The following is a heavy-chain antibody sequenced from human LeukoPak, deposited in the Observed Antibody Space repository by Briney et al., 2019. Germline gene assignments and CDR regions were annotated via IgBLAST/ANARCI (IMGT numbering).Heavy chain of an antibody. V-gene: IGHV5-10-1*01. CDR1: GYSFTSYW. Sequence: PGESLKISCKGSGYSFTSYWISWVRQMPGKGLEWMGTIDPSDSYTNYSPSFQGHVTISADKSISTAYLQWSSLKASDTAMYYCARHVDYHDTSGYYFDYWGQGTLVTVSS. J-gene: IGHJ4*02. CDR3: ARHVDYHDTSGYYFDY. CDR2: IDPSDSYT. D-gene: IGHD3-22*01.